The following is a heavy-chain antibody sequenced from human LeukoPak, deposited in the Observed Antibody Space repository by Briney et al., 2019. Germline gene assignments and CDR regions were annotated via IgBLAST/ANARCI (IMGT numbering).Heavy chain of an antibody. D-gene: IGHD6-19*01. CDR1: GSTFSGYW. CDR2: IKQDGSEK. J-gene: IGHJ4*02. Sequence: PGGSLRLSCAASGSTFSGYWMNWVRQVPGKGLERVANIKQDGSEKYYVDSVKGRFTISRDNAKNSLYLQLNSLRAEDTAVYYCAGGTGWLIDYWGQGTLVTVSS. V-gene: IGHV3-7*04. CDR3: AGGTGWLIDY.